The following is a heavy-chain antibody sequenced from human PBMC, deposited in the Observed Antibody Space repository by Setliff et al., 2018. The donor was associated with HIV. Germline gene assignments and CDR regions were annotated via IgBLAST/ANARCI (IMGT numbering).Heavy chain of an antibody. Sequence: GGSLRLSCVASGFTFRSYWMSWVRQALGKRPEWVANIKDDGRDKFYLDSVKGRFTISRDNAKNSLYLQMNSLRAEDAAVYYCAREVWSEDDNWGQGTLVTVST. CDR2: IKDDGRDK. CDR1: GFTFRSYW. J-gene: IGHJ4*02. CDR3: AREVWSEDDN. V-gene: IGHV3-7*05. D-gene: IGHD3-10*01.